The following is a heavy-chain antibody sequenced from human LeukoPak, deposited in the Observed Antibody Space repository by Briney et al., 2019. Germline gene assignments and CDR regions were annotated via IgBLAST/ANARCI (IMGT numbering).Heavy chain of an antibody. Sequence: GSVKVSCKTSGYTFTDCYIHWVRQAPGQGLEWMGWINPNSGETNSAQKFQGRVTMTGDTSISTAYMELRRVTSDDTAVYYCARDRDYSNTERGFDYWGQGTLVTVSS. CDR1: GYTFTDCY. V-gene: IGHV1-2*02. D-gene: IGHD4-11*01. J-gene: IGHJ4*02. CDR3: ARDRDYSNTERGFDY. CDR2: INPNSGET.